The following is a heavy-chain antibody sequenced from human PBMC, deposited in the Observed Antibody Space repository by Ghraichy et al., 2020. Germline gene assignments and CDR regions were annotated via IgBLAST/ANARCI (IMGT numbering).Heavy chain of an antibody. J-gene: IGHJ4*02. CDR2: IYYSGNT. V-gene: IGHV4-31*03. Sequence: SETLSLTCTVSGGSISSGGYYWSWIRQHPGKGLEWIGYIYYSGNTYYNPSLKSRVTISVDTSKNQFSLKLSSVTAADTAVYYCARGPTATRRGRIAVAGTDYFDYWGQGTLVTVSS. CDR1: GGSISSGGYY. D-gene: IGHD6-19*01. CDR3: ARGPTATRRGRIAVAGTDYFDY.